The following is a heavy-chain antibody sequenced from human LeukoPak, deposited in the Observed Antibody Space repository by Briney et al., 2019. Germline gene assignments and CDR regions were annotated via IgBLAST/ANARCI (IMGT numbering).Heavy chain of an antibody. V-gene: IGHV1-18*01. Sequence: ASVKVSCKASGYTFTGYGISWVRQAPGQGLEWMGWISAYNGNTNYAQKLQGRVTMTTDTSTSTAYMELRSLRSDDTTVYYCARGGGYCSGGSCRNWFDPWGQGTLVTVSS. CDR1: GYTFTGYG. D-gene: IGHD2-15*01. CDR2: ISAYNGNT. J-gene: IGHJ5*02. CDR3: ARGGGYCSGGSCRNWFDP.